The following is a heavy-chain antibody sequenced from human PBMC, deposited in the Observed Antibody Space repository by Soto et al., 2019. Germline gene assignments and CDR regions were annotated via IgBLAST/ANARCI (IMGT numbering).Heavy chain of an antibody. CDR1: GYTFTSYD. Sequence: GASVKVSCKASGYTFTSYDINWVRQATGQGLEWKGWMNPNSGNKGYAQKFQGRVTMTRNTSISTAYMELSSLRSEDTAVYYCARGAVGATAGVSDYWGQGTLVTVSS. CDR2: MNPNSGNK. CDR3: ARGAVGATAGVSDY. J-gene: IGHJ4*02. V-gene: IGHV1-8*01. D-gene: IGHD2-21*02.